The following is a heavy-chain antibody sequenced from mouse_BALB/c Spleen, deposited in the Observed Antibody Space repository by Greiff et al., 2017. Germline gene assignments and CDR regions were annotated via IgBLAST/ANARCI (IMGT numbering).Heavy chain of an antibody. V-gene: IGHV3-2*02. D-gene: IGHD2-3*01. Sequence: EVMLVESGPGLVKPSQSLSLTCTVTGYSITSDYAWNWIRQFPGNKLEWMGYISYSGSTSYNPSLKSRISITRDTSKNQFFLQLNSVTTEDTATYYCARWNIYDGYYSHYWGQGTTLTVSS. J-gene: IGHJ2*01. CDR1: GYSITSDYA. CDR3: ARWNIYDGYYSHY. CDR2: ISYSGST.